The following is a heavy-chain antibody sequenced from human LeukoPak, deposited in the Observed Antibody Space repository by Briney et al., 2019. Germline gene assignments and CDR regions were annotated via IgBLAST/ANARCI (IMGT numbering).Heavy chain of an antibody. V-gene: IGHV1-69*13. CDR2: IIPVFDTA. CDR1: GGTFSTSG. Sequence: ASVKVSCNASGGTFSTSGISWVRQAPGQGLEWMGGIIPVFDTANYAQKFHDRVTITADESTSTAYMELSSLRSEDTAVYYCVRDVYDFWSGYSIENYYYYMDVWGKGTTVTVSS. J-gene: IGHJ6*03. CDR3: VRDVYDFWSGYSIENYYYYMDV. D-gene: IGHD3-3*01.